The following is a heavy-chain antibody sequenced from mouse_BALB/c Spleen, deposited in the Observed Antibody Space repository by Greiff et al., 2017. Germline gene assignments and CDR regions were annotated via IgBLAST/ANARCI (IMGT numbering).Heavy chain of an antibody. CDR1: GFSLTGYG. CDR3: AREGYYRYDGPGYAMDY. J-gene: IGHJ4*01. CDR2: IWGDGST. D-gene: IGHD2-14*01. V-gene: IGHV2-6-7*01. Sequence: VKLVESGPGLVAPSQSLSITCTVSGFSLTGYGVNWVRQPPGKGLEWLGMIWGDGSTDYNSALKSRLSISKDNSKSQVFLKMNSLQTDDTARYYCAREGYYRYDGPGYAMDYWGQGTSVTVSS.